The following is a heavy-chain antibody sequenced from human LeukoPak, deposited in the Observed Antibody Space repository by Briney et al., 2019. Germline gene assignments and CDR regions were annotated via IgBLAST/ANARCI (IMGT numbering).Heavy chain of an antibody. D-gene: IGHD6-13*01. Sequence: PSETLSLTCTVSGGSISRYYWSWIRQPPGKGLEWIGYIYYSGSTNYNPSLKSRVTISLDTSKNQFSLKLSSVTAADTAVYYCATRMYSSTWYYFDYWGQGTLVTVSS. CDR3: ATRMYSSTWYYFDY. V-gene: IGHV4-59*01. CDR1: GGSISRYY. CDR2: IYYSGST. J-gene: IGHJ4*02.